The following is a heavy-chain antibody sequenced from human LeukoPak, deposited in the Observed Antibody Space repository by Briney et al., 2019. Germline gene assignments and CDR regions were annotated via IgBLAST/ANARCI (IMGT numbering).Heavy chain of an antibody. D-gene: IGHD1-26*01. CDR2: IYYSGST. CDR3: AREPVGATAYYYGMDV. J-gene: IGHJ6*02. V-gene: IGHV4-59*01. CDR1: GGSISSYY. Sequence: SETLSLTCTVSGGSISSYYWSWIRQPPGKGLEWIGYIYYSGSTNYNPSLKSRVTISVDTSKNQFSLKLSSVTAADTAVYYCAREPVGATAYYYGMDVWGQGTTVTVSS.